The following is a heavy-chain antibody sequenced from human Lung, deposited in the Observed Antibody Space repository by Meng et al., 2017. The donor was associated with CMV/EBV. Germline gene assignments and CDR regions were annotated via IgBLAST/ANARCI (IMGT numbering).Heavy chain of an antibody. Sequence: ASVKVSCKASGYTFTGYHIHWVRQAPGQGLQWMGWINSYTGGTISAQKFQGRATMTRDTSISTASMELRRLTSDDTAVYFCARAIAVAGTAPFDYWGQGTLVTVSS. CDR1: GYTFTGYH. CDR3: ARAIAVAGTAPFDY. V-gene: IGHV1-2*02. D-gene: IGHD6-19*01. CDR2: INSYTGGT. J-gene: IGHJ4*02.